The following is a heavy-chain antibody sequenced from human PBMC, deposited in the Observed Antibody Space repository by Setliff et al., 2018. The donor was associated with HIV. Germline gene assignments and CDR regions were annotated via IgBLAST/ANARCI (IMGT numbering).Heavy chain of an antibody. D-gene: IGHD5-18*01. J-gene: IGHJ3*02. CDR2: INHSGST. CDR3: ARANSIKGYSYGPDAFAI. CDR1: GESFSGYF. Sequence: SETLSLTCSVYGESFSGYFWSWIRQPPGKGLEWIGEINHSGSTNYNPSLKSRVSISVATSKNQFSLKLTSVTAADTAVYYCARANSIKGYSYGPDAFAIWGQGTLVTVSS. V-gene: IGHV4-34*01.